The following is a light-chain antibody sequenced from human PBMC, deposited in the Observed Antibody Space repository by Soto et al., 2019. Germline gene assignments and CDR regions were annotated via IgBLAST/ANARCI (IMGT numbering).Light chain of an antibody. V-gene: IGLV7-46*01. CDR1: TGAVTSGHY. J-gene: IGLJ7*01. Sequence: QAVVTQEPSLTVSPGGTVTLTCGFSTGAVTSGHYPYWFQQKPGQAPRTLVFDISTKHPSPPARFSCSLLGGKAALTLSGAQADDEADYYCLLAYSGIAVFGGGTQLTVL. CDR3: LLAYSGIAV. CDR2: DIS.